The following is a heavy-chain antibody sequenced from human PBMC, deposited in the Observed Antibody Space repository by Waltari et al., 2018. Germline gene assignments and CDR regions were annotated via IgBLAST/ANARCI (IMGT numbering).Heavy chain of an antibody. V-gene: IGHV1-2*02. CDR2: INCNNGDR. CDR1: GFTFTSYH. Sequence: QVQLVQSGAEVKKPGASVKVSCKTSGFTFTSYHMPWVRQAPGQGLEVLGWINCNNGDRDDAQKCRGRVTLTRETALSTIYMEMNRLTSDETAVYYCAREDIVATKVFDDWGHGTLVTVSS. D-gene: IGHD5-12*01. J-gene: IGHJ4*01. CDR3: AREDIVATKVFDD.